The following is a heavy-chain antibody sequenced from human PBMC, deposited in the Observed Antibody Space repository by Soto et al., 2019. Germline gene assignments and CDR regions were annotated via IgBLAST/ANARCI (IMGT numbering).Heavy chain of an antibody. Sequence: PGGSLRLSCAASGFTFASYVMSWVRQVPGKGLEWVSSISGGGDRTYEDSVKGRFTISRDNSKHTMYLQMNRLRAEDTAVYYCANRRTLDHWGPGTLVTVSS. CDR2: ISGGGDRT. CDR1: GFTFASYV. CDR3: ANRRTLDH. V-gene: IGHV3-23*01. J-gene: IGHJ4*02.